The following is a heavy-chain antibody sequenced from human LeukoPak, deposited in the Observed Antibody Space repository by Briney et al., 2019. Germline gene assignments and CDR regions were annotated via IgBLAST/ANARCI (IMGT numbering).Heavy chain of an antibody. D-gene: IGHD5-24*01. CDR2: IYPGDSDT. Sequence: GESLKISCKGSGYRFTSYWIGWVRQMPGKGLEWMGIIYPGDSDTRYSPPFQGQVTISADKSISTAYLQWSSLKASDTAMYYCARSEMATIDWFDPWGQGTLVTVSS. CDR1: GYRFTSYW. V-gene: IGHV5-51*01. CDR3: ARSEMATIDWFDP. J-gene: IGHJ5*02.